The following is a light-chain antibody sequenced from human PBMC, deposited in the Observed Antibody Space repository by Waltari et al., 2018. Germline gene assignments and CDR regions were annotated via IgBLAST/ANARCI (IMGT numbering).Light chain of an antibody. CDR3: CTFAGYGVYV. V-gene: IGLV2-23*02. CDR1: KDNIGISHL. CDR2: EVT. Sequence: QSALTQPASVSGSPGQSITISCTGTKDNIGISHLVSWYQHHPGKAPKLILFEVTKRPSRVSSRFSGSRAGTTAYLTISGLQAEDEADYYCCTFAGYGVYVCGTGTVVTVL. J-gene: IGLJ1*01.